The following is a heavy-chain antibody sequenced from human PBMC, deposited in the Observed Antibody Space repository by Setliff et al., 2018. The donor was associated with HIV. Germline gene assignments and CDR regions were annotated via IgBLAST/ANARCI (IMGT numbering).Heavy chain of an antibody. V-gene: IGHV4-59*01. CDR2: IYYSGST. D-gene: IGHD6-13*01. Sequence: SETLSLTCTVSGASISTYYWSWIRQPPGKRLEWIGYIYYSGSTNYNPSLKSRVTISVDTSKNQFSLKLTSVTAADTAVYYCARDRPSSSWYFNAFDIWGQGTMVTVSS. CDR3: ARDRPSSSWYFNAFDI. CDR1: GASISTYY. J-gene: IGHJ3*02.